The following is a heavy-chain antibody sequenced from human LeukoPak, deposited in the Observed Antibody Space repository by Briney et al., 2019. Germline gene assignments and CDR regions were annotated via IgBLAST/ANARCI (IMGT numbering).Heavy chain of an antibody. J-gene: IGHJ4*02. V-gene: IGHV3-74*01. CDR3: ARESSSSEFDY. CDR1: GFTLSSYW. Sequence: GGSLRLSCAASGFTLSSYWMHWVRQAPGKGLVWVSRINSDGSSISYADSVKGRFTISRDNAKNSLYLQMNSLRAEDTAVYYCARESSSSEFDYWGQGTLVTVSS. CDR2: INSDGSSI. D-gene: IGHD6-6*01.